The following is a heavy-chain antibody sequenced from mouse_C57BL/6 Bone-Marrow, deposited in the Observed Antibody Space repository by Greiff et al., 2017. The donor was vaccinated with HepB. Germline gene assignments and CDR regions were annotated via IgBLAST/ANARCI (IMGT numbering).Heavy chain of an antibody. CDR1: GFTFSSYG. J-gene: IGHJ4*01. CDR2: ISSGGSYT. Sequence: DVMLVESGGDLVKPGGSLKLSCAASGFTFSSYGMSWVRQTPDKRLEWVATISSGGSYTYYPDSVKGRFTISRDNAKNTLYLQMSRLTSEDTAMYYCARRRQLRMDYWGQGTSVTVSS. D-gene: IGHD3-2*02. V-gene: IGHV5-6*02. CDR3: ARRRQLRMDY.